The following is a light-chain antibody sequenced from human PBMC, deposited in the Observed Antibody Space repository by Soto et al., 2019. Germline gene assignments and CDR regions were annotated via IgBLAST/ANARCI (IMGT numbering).Light chain of an antibody. Sequence: QSVLTQPPSVSAAPGQKVTISCSGSKSNIGNNYVSWYQQLPGTAPKLLIDDNSKRPTGIPDRFSGSKSGTSATLGITGLQTGDEADYYCGAWDDSLSAVFGGGTKLTVL. CDR1: KSNIGNNY. V-gene: IGLV1-51*01. J-gene: IGLJ2*01. CDR2: DNS. CDR3: GAWDDSLSAV.